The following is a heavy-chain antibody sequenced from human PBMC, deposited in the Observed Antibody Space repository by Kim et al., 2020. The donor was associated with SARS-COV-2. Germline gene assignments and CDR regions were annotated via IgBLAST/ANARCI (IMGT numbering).Heavy chain of an antibody. V-gene: IGHV3-30*18. D-gene: IGHD3-10*01. Sequence: GGSLRLSCAASGFTFSSYGMHWVRQAPGKGLEWVAVISYDGSNKYYADSVKGRFTISRDNSKNTLYLQMNSLRAEDTAVYYCAKDLAWSVHLWFAAEFDPWGQGTLVTVSS. CDR1: GFTFSSYG. CDR2: ISYDGSNK. J-gene: IGHJ5*02. CDR3: AKDLAWSVHLWFAAEFDP.